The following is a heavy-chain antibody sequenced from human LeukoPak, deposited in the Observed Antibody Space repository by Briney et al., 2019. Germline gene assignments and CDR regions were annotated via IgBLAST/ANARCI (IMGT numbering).Heavy chain of an antibody. CDR1: GFTFSSYS. V-gene: IGHV3-48*01. CDR2: ISSSSSTI. CDR3: ARDSRYLPDY. Sequence: GGSLRLSCAASGFTFSSYSMNWVRQAPGKGLEWVSYISSSSSTIYYADSVKGRFTSSRDNVKNTLYLQMNSLRAEDTAVYYCARDSRYLPDYWGQGTLVTVSS. D-gene: IGHD1-14*01. J-gene: IGHJ4*02.